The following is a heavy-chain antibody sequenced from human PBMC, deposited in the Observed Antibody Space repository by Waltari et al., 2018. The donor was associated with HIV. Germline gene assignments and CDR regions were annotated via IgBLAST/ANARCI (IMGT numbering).Heavy chain of an antibody. J-gene: IGHJ4*02. Sequence: QVQLQASGPGLVKPSETLSLTCPVSGGSISSYHRSWLRQPPGKGLEWIGYIYYSGSTNYNPSLKSLVTISVDTSKNQFSLKLSSVTAADTAVYYCARANYDSSGYYYLNYFDYWGQGTLVTVSS. CDR2: IYYSGST. D-gene: IGHD3-22*01. CDR3: ARANYDSSGYYYLNYFDY. CDR1: GGSISSYH. V-gene: IGHV4-59*01.